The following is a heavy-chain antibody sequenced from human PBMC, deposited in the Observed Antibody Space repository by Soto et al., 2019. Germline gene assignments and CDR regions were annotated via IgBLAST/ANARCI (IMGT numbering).Heavy chain of an antibody. V-gene: IGHV1-18*01. J-gene: IGHJ4*02. CDR3: ASVRQSNYDSWSGMGY. Sequence: QVPLVQSGAEVKKPGASVKVSCKASGYTFTSYGISWVRQAPGQGLEWMGWISAYNGNTNYAQKLQGRVTMTTDTSTSTGYMERRSLRSDDTAVYYCASVRQSNYDSWSGMGYWGQGTLVNVSS. D-gene: IGHD3-3*01. CDR1: GYTFTSYG. CDR2: ISAYNGNT.